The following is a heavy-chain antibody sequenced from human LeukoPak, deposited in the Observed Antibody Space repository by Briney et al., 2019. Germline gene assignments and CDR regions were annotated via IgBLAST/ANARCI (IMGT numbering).Heavy chain of an antibody. CDR3: ARDTCSGESCYAFGY. Sequence: GGSLRLSCAASGFTFSSYSMNWVRQAPGKGLEWVSSISTSSSYIYYADSVKGRFTISRDNAKNSLYLQMNSLRAEDTAVYYCARDTCSGESCYAFGYWGQGTLVTVSS. CDR2: ISTSSSYI. J-gene: IGHJ4*02. D-gene: IGHD2-15*01. CDR1: GFTFSSYS. V-gene: IGHV3-21*01.